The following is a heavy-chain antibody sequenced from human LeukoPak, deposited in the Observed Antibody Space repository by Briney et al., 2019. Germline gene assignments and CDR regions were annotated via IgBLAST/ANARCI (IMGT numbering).Heavy chain of an antibody. CDR2: IYWDDDK. CDR3: AHRADCTKGVCYTFDY. Sequence: ESGPTLVNPTQTLTLTCTYSDFSLSTSGVGVGWIRQPPGKALEWLALIYWDDDKRYSPSLKSRLTITKVTSKNQVVLTMTNMDPGNTAAYYCAHRADCTKGVCYTFDYWGQGTLVTVSS. D-gene: IGHD2-8*01. V-gene: IGHV2-5*02. J-gene: IGHJ4*02. CDR1: DFSLSTSGVG.